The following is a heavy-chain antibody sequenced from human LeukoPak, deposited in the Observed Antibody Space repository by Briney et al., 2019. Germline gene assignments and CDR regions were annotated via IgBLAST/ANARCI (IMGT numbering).Heavy chain of an antibody. CDR2: ISSDGNTK. CDR3: AKDSPDTRRGHYFDY. J-gene: IGHJ4*02. CDR1: GFTFSSYA. Sequence: GGPLRLSCAASGFTFSSYAMHWVRQAPGKGLEWAAVISSDGNTKYYADSVRGRFTISRDNSKNTLYLQMNSLRAEDTAVYYCAKDSPDTRRGHYFDYWGQGTLVTVSS. V-gene: IGHV3-30-3*01. D-gene: IGHD1-14*01.